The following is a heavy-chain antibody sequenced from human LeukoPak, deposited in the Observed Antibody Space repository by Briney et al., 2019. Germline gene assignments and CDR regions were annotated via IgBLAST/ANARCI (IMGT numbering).Heavy chain of an antibody. CDR2: IRANNGAT. CDR1: GYTFTRSAWY. J-gene: IGHJ4*02. Sequence: ASVKVSCKASGYTFTRSAWYMYWLPHAPGQGLEYVAWIRANNGATVYVKKFQGRVAMTTDTSISMAYMELSRVGPDDTAMYYCARDGPAQMVDFDFWGQGTLVTVSP. CDR3: ARDGPAQMVDFDF. V-gene: IGHV1-2*02. D-gene: IGHD3-10*01.